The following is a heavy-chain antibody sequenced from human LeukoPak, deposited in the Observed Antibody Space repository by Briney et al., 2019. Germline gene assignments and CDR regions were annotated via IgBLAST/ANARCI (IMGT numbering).Heavy chain of an antibody. CDR1: GYTFTGYY. V-gene: IGHV1-2*02. D-gene: IGHD3-16*01. J-gene: IGHJ4*02. CDR2: INPNSGDT. Sequence: ALVKVSCKASGYTFTGYYMHWVRQAPGQGLEWMGCINPNSGDTKYAQNFQGRVTMTRDTSISTAYMELSRLRSDDTAVYYCATQRGSYLWGTDFDYWGQGTLVTVSS. CDR3: ATQRGSYLWGTDFDY.